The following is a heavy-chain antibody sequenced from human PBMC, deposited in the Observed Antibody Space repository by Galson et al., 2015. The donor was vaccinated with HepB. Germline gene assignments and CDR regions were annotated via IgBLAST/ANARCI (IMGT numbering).Heavy chain of an antibody. CDR2: ISSTSSAI. V-gene: IGHV3-48*02. J-gene: IGHJ4*02. CDR1: GFNFNIYT. D-gene: IGHD5/OR15-5a*01. Sequence: SLRLSCAASGFNFNIYTMNWVRQAPGKGLEWVSHISSTSSAINYADSVKGGFTISRDNARNSLYLQMNSLRDEDTAVYYCARVVYSVDDDYFDYWGQGTLVTVSS. CDR3: ARVVYSVDDDYFDY.